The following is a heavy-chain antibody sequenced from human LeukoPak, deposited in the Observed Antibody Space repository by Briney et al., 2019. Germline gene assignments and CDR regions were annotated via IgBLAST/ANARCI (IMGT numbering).Heavy chain of an antibody. J-gene: IGHJ5*02. CDR2: IYTSGNT. V-gene: IGHV4-61*02. D-gene: IGHD3-10*01. CDR1: GGSISSGGYY. CDR3: ARGGYYGSGNDFRFDP. Sequence: PSETLSLTCTVSGGSISSGGYYWSWIRQPAGKGLEWIGRIYTSGNTNYNPSLKSRVTISVDTSKNQFSLKLSSVTAADTAVYYCARGGYYGSGNDFRFDPWGQGTLVTVSS.